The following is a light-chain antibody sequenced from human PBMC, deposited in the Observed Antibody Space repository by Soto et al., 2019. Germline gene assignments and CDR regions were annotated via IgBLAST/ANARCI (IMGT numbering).Light chain of an antibody. Sequence: SSELTQPPSVSVSPGQTASITCSGDKLGDKYACWYQQKPGQSPVLVIYQDSKRPSGIPERFSGSTSGNTATLTISGTQAMDEAYYYCQAWDSSIVVFGGGTKVTVL. CDR3: QAWDSSIVV. J-gene: IGLJ2*01. CDR2: QDS. V-gene: IGLV3-1*01. CDR1: KLGDKY.